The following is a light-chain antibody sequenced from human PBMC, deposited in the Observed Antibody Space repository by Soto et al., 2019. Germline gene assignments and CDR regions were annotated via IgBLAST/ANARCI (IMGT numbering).Light chain of an antibody. CDR1: NIGSKS. Sequence: SYELTQPPSVSVAPGKTASVACGGSNIGSKSVHWYQKKSGQAPVLVMYYDSDRPSGISERFSGSNSGNMATLTISRVEAGDEADYYCQVWDISSGHVVFGGGTKLTVL. J-gene: IGLJ3*02. V-gene: IGLV3-21*01. CDR3: QVWDISSGHVV. CDR2: YDS.